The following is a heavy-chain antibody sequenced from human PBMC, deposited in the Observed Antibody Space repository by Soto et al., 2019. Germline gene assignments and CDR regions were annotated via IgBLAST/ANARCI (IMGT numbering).Heavy chain of an antibody. J-gene: IGHJ4*02. D-gene: IGHD2-15*01. CDR3: GKDRRYCSGGSCYGGLGFDF. CDR1: GFTFISYG. V-gene: IGHV3-30*18. CDR2: ISNDGSKK. Sequence: QVQLVESGGGVVQPGRSLRLSCAASGFTFISYGMHWVHQAPGKGLEWVALISNDGSKKDYADSVEGRFTISRDNSKKTLYLKMNSLRAEDTAVYYCGKDRRYCSGGSCYGGLGFDFWGQGTLVTVSS.